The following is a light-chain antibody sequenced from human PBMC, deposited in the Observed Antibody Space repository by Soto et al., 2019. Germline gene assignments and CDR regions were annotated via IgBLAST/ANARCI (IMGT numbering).Light chain of an antibody. CDR3: QQYRMSPNT. CDR1: QSVSSSY. Sequence: IVLAQSAGTLSLSPGERATLSCRASQSVSSSYLAWYQQKPGQAPRLLIYGASSRAEGIPDRFSGSGSGTDFSLTIRGLKPEDFAVYYCQQYRMSPNTFGQGTRLEIK. J-gene: IGKJ5*01. CDR2: GAS. V-gene: IGKV3-20*01.